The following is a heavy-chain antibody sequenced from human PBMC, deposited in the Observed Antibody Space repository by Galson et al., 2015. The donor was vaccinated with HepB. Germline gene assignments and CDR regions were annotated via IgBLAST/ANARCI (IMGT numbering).Heavy chain of an antibody. CDR3: ARAGGRWSDFDY. J-gene: IGHJ4*02. D-gene: IGHD4-23*01. Sequence: CAISGDSVSNNSAAWNWIRQSPSRGLEWLGRTYYRSKWYNDYAVSVKSRITINPDTSKNQFSLQLSSVTPEDTAVYYCARAGGRWSDFDYWGQGTLVTVSS. CDR2: TYYRSKWYN. V-gene: IGHV6-1*01. CDR1: GDSVSNNSAA.